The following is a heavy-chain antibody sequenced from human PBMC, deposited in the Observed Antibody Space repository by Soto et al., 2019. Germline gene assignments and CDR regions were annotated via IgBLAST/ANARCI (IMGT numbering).Heavy chain of an antibody. J-gene: IGHJ4*02. D-gene: IGHD2-15*01. CDR2: SRNKANSYTT. CDR3: AGDGTFCSRGGCHPT. CDR1: GFTFSDHY. V-gene: IGHV3-72*01. Sequence: EVQLVQSGGGLVQPGGSLRLSCAASGFTFSDHYMDWVRQAPGKGLEWVGRSRNKANSYTTEYAAPVKGRFTISRDDSENSVFLQMNSLKTEDTAVYFCAGDGTFCSRGGCHPTGGQGTLVTVSS.